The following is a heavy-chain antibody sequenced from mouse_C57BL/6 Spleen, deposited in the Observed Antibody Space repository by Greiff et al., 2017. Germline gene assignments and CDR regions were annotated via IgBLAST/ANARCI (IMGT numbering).Heavy chain of an antibody. V-gene: IGHV1-85*01. J-gene: IGHJ1*03. CDR3: ARDYYGSSYLYFDV. CDR2: MYPRDGST. CDR1: GYTITSND. Sequence: VQLQQSGPELVKPGASVKLSCKASGYTITSNDINWVKQRPGQGLEWIGWMYPRDGSTKYNEKFKGKAPLTVDTSSSTAYMELHSLTSEVSSVYFYARDYYGSSYLYFDVWGTGTTVTVSS. D-gene: IGHD1-1*01.